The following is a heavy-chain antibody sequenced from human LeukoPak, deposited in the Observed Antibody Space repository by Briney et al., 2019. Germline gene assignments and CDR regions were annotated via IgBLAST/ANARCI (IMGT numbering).Heavy chain of an antibody. Sequence: ASVKVSCKASGYTFTSYYMHWVRQAPGQGLEWMGIINPSGGSTSYAQKFQGRVTITRNTSISTAYMELSSLRSEDTAVYYCARVGSSSWYYYYYYMDVWGKGTTVTVSS. CDR1: GYTFTSYY. J-gene: IGHJ6*03. V-gene: IGHV1-46*01. CDR3: ARVGSSSWYYYYYYMDV. D-gene: IGHD6-13*01. CDR2: INPSGGST.